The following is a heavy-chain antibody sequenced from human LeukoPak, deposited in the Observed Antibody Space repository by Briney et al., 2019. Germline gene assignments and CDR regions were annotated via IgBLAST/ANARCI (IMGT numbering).Heavy chain of an antibody. CDR1: GFTFSSFG. V-gene: IGHV3-30*02. CDR3: ARDLTERKYYIAF. Sequence: GGSLRLSCAASGFTFSSFGMHWVRQAPGEGLEWVAYIGYSGSDIYYADSVKGRFPISRDNSKNTVHLQLSSLRAADTALYSCARDLTERKYYIAFWGQGTLVTVSS. D-gene: IGHD2-8*02. J-gene: IGHJ4*02. CDR2: IGYSGSDI.